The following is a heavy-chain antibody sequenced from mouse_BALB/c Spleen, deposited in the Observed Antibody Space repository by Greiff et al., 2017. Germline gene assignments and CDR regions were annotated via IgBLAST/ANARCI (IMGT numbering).Heavy chain of an antibody. CDR2: ISYSGST. CDR1: GDSITSGY. Sequence: EVKVEESGPSLVKPSQTLSLTCSVTGDSITSGYWNWIRKFPGNKLEYMGYISYSGSTYYNPSLKSRISITRDTSKNQYYLQLNSVTTEDTATYYCARSLLVSDAMDYWGQGTSVTVSS. CDR3: ARSLLVSDAMDY. D-gene: IGHD2-10*02. V-gene: IGHV3-8*02. J-gene: IGHJ4*01.